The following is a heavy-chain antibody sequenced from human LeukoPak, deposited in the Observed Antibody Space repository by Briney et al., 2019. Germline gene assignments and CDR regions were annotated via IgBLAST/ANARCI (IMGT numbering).Heavy chain of an antibody. J-gene: IGHJ6*03. CDR2: INPNSGGT. V-gene: IGHV1-2*02. CDR3: ARTVSRIAAADPYYYYYVDV. Sequence: ASVKVSCKASGYTFTGYYMHWVRQAPGQGLEWMVWINPNSGGTNYAQKLQGRVTMTRDTSISTAYMELSRLRSDDTAVYYCARTVSRIAAADPYYYYYVDVWGKGTTVTISS. D-gene: IGHD6-13*01. CDR1: GYTFTGYY.